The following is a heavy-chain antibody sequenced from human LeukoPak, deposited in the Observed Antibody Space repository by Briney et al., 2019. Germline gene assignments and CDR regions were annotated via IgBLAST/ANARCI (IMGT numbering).Heavy chain of an antibody. J-gene: IGHJ4*02. CDR3: AKCGGYDYVWGCYRTNPTFFDY. CDR2: ISGSGGST. D-gene: IGHD3-16*02. V-gene: IGHV3-23*01. Sequence: GGSLRLSCAASGFTFSSYAMSWVRQAPGKGLEWVSAISGSGGSTYYADSVKGRFTISRDNSKNTLYLQMNSLRADDTAVYYCAKCGGYDYVWGCYRTNPTFFDYWGQGTLVTVSS. CDR1: GFTFSSYA.